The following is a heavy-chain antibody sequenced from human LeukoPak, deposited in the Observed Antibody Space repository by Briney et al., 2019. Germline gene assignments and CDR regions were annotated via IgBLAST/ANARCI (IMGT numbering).Heavy chain of an antibody. D-gene: IGHD1-26*01. CDR2: IRYDGSNK. J-gene: IGHJ4*02. CDR1: RFTFSNYD. V-gene: IGHV3-30*02. CDR3: ARGATGFDY. Sequence: GGSLRLSCAASRFTFSNYDMHWVRQAPGKGLEWVTFIRYDGSNKYYADSVKGRFTISRDNSKNTLYLQMNSLIDEDTAVYYCARGATGFDYWGQGTLVTVSS.